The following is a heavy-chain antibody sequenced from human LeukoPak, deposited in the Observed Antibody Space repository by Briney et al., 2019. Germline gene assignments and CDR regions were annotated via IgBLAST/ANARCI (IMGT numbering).Heavy chain of an antibody. V-gene: IGHV4-4*07. D-gene: IGHD6-19*01. CDR2: IYTSGST. CDR3: ARDHSGWYHQSFSYYYYGMDV. J-gene: IGHJ6*02. Sequence: SETLSLTCTVSGGSISSYYWSWIRQPAGKGLEWIGRIYTSGSTNYNPFLKSRVTMSVDTSKNQFSLKLSSVTAADTAVYYCARDHSGWYHQSFSYYYYGMDVWGQGTTVTVSS. CDR1: GGSISSYY.